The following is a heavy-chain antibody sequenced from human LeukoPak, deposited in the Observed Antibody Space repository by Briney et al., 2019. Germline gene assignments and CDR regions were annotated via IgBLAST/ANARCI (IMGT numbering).Heavy chain of an antibody. D-gene: IGHD4-17*01. J-gene: IGHJ4*02. Sequence: SETLSLTCAVYGGSFSGYYWSWIRQPAGKGLEWIGRIYTSGSTNYNPSLKSRVTMSVDTSKNQFSLKLSSVTAADTAVYCCARSGLSGDYEDWGQGTLVTVSS. CDR1: GGSFSGYY. V-gene: IGHV4-59*10. CDR3: ARSGLSGDYED. CDR2: IYTSGST.